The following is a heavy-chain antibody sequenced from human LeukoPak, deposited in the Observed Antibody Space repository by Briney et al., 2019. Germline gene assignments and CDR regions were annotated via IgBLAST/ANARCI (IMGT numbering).Heavy chain of an antibody. CDR3: ARDQSPFGSSSWFDP. J-gene: IGHJ5*02. Sequence: ASLKVSCKASGYTFTSYYMHWVRQAPGQGLEWMGIINPSGGSTSYAQKFQGRVTMTRDTSTSTVYMELSSLRSEDTAVYYCARDQSPFGSSSWFDPWGQGTLVTVSS. V-gene: IGHV1-46*01. D-gene: IGHD6-13*01. CDR2: INPSGGST. CDR1: GYTFTSYY.